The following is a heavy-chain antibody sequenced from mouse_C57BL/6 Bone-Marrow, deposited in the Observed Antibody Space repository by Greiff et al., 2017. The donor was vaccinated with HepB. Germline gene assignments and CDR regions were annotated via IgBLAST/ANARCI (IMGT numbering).Heavy chain of an antibody. D-gene: IGHD2-12*01. V-gene: IGHV1-50*01. J-gene: IGHJ2*01. CDR3: ARLRRVPYFDD. CDR1: GYTFTSYW. CDR2: IDPTDSYT. Sequence: QVQLQQPGAELVKPGASVKLSCKASGYTFTSYWMQWVKQRPGQGLEWIGEIDPTDSYTNYHQKFKGKATLTVDTSSSTAYMQLSILTSEDSAVYYCARLRRVPYFDDWGQGTTLTVSS.